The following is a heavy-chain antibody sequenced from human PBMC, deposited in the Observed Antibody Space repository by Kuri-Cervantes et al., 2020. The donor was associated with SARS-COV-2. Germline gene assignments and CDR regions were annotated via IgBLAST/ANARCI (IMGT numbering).Heavy chain of an antibody. CDR3: ARVACSTTNCAIYYYYMDV. V-gene: IGHV3-7*01. D-gene: IGHD2-2*01. CDR1: GFIFSNYW. CDR2: IKQDGSEE. J-gene: IGHJ6*03. Sequence: GESLKISCAASGFIFSNYWMTWVRQAPGKGLEWVANIKQDGSEEHYVDSLKGRFTISRDNAKKSLYLQMNSLRAEDTAVYYCARVACSTTNCAIYYYYMDVWGKGTTVTVSS.